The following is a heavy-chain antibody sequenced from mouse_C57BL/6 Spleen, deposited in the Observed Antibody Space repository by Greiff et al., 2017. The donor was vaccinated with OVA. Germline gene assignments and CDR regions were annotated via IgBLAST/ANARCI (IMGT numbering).Heavy chain of an antibody. J-gene: IGHJ2*01. V-gene: IGHV1-64*01. CDR3: AIYYYGSSYYFDY. D-gene: IGHD1-1*01. CDR2: IHPNSGST. CDR1: GYTFTSYW. Sequence: VKLQQPGAELVKPGASVKLSCKASGYTFTSYWMHWVKQRPGQGLEWIGMIHPNSGSTNYNEKFKSKATLTVDKSSSTAYMQLSSLTSEDSAVYYCAIYYYGSSYYFDYWGQGTTLTVSS.